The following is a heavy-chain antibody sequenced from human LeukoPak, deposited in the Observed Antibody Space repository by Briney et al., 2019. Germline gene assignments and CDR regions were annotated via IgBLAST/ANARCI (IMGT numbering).Heavy chain of an antibody. CDR3: AREPDFDY. CDR2: IYYSGST. V-gene: IGHV4-59*12. CDR1: GGSISSYY. Sequence: SETLSLTCTVSGGSISSYYWNWIRQPPGKGLEYIGYIYYSGSTYYNPSLKSRVTISVDTSKNQFSLKLSSVTAADTAVYYCAREPDFDYWGQGTLVTVSS. J-gene: IGHJ4*02.